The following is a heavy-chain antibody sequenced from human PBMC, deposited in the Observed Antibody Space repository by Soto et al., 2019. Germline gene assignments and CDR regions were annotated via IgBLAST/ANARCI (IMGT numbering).Heavy chain of an antibody. D-gene: IGHD1-26*01. V-gene: IGHV4-39*01. J-gene: IGHJ6*02. CDR3: ASTPPRVGAAHSNYYYYGMDV. CDR2: IYYSGST. CDR1: GGSISISIYY. Sequence: QLQLQESGPGLVKPSETLSLTCTVSGGSISISIYYWGWIRQPPVQGLEWIGSIYYSGSTYYNPSLQTRVTISVYTAKNQFSLKLSSVPAADTAVYYCASTPPRVGAAHSNYYYYGMDVWGQGTTVTVSS.